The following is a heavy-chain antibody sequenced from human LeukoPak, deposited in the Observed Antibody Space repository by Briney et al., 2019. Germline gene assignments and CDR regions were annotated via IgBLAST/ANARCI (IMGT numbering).Heavy chain of an antibody. Sequence: SETLSLTCTVSGGSISSSSYYWGWIRQPPGKGLEWIGSIYYSGSTYYNPSLKSRVTISVDTSKNQFSLKLSSVTAADTAVYYCARHPITYCGGDCYRNAFDIWGQGTMVTVSS. J-gene: IGHJ3*02. V-gene: IGHV4-39*01. D-gene: IGHD2-21*01. CDR2: IYYSGST. CDR3: ARHPITYCGGDCYRNAFDI. CDR1: GGSISSSSYY.